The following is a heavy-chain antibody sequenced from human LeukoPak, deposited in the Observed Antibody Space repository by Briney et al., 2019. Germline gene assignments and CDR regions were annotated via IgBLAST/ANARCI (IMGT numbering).Heavy chain of an antibody. CDR1: GGSISSSTSY. CDR3: ARVSSVWVNDYYYYMDV. CDR2: LYYSGST. J-gene: IGHJ6*03. V-gene: IGHV4-39*07. D-gene: IGHD1-1*01. Sequence: PSETLSLTCTVSGGSISSSTSYWAWIRQSAGKGLEWIGSLYYSGSTYYNPSLKSRLSISIDTSKNQFSLRLRSVTAADTAVYYCARVSSVWVNDYYYYMDVWGKGTTVTVAS.